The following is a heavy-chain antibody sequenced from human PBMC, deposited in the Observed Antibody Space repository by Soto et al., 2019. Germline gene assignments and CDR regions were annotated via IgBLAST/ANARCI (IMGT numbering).Heavy chain of an antibody. D-gene: IGHD3-10*01. V-gene: IGHV1-69*02. CDR3: ATNYGSGSTHFDY. CDR1: EGTFNSYT. J-gene: IGHJ4*02. Sequence: QVQLVQSGAEVKKPGSSVKVSCTASEGTFNSYTISWVRQAPGQGLAWMGRVVPIIGMADIARKFQGRVMITAYKSTSTAYMVLSSLRSDDTAVYYCATNYGSGSTHFDYWGQGTLGTV. CDR2: VVPIIGMA.